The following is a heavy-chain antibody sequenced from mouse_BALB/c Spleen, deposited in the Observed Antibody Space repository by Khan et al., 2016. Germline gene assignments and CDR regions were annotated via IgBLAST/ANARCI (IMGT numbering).Heavy chain of an antibody. CDR2: IDPFNGGT. J-gene: IGHJ4*01. CDR1: GYSFTSYY. Sequence: VRLQQSGPELMKPGASVKISCKASGYSFTSYYMHWVKQSHGKSLEWIGYIDPFNGGTSYNQKFKGKATLTVDKSSSTAYMHLSSLTSEDSAAYYCASSTQSFYAMDYWGQGTSVTVSS. D-gene: IGHD1-1*01. V-gene: IGHV1S135*01. CDR3: ASSTQSFYAMDY.